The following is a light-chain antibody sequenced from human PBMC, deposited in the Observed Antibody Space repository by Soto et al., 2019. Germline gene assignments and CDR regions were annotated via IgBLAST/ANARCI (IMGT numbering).Light chain of an antibody. Sequence: DIQMTQSPSSLSASVGDRVTITCRASQSISSYLNWYQQKPGKAPKLLIYAASSLQSGVPSRFSGSGSGTDFSLTISSLQPEDFATYDCQQSYSTLPTTFGQGKRLEIK. CDR2: AAS. J-gene: IGKJ5*01. CDR3: QQSYSTLPTT. V-gene: IGKV1-39*01. CDR1: QSISSY.